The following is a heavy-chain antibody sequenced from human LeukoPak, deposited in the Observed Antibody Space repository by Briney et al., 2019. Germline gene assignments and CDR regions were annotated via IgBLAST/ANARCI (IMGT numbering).Heavy chain of an antibody. CDR2: ISSSSSYI. CDR1: GFTFSSYS. V-gene: IGHV3-21*01. CDR3: ARFRPGSYAFDY. J-gene: IGHJ4*02. D-gene: IGHD3-16*01. Sequence: GGSLRLSCAASGFTFSSYSMNWVRQAPGKGLEWVSSISSSSSYIYYADSVKGRFTISRDNAKNSLYLQMNSLRAEDTAVYYCARFRPGSYAFDYWGQGTLVTVSS.